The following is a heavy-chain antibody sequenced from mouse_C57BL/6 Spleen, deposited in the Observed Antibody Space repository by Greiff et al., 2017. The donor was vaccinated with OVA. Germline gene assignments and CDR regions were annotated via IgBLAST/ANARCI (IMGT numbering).Heavy chain of an antibody. Sequence: QVQLKESGPELVKPGASVKISCKASGYAFSSSWMNWVKQRPGKGLEWIGRIYPGDGDTNSNGKFKGKATLTADKSSSTAYMQLSSLTSEDSAVYFCARGHYDYPWFAYWGQGTLVTVSA. CDR1: GYAFSSSW. CDR2: IYPGDGDT. CDR3: ARGHYDYPWFAY. V-gene: IGHV1-82*01. D-gene: IGHD2-4*01. J-gene: IGHJ3*01.